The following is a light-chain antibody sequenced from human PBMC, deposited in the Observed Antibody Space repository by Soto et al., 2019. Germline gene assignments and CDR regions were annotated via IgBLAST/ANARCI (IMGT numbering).Light chain of an antibody. V-gene: IGKV1-33*01. CDR1: QDISKD. CDR2: DAS. Sequence: DIQMTQSPSSLSASVGDRVTITCQASQDISKDLKWYQQKPGKAPKLLIYDASNLETGVPSRFSGSGSWRVFTFTISSLQPEDISTYYCQQYDNLPLFTFGPGTKVDIK. J-gene: IGKJ3*01. CDR3: QQYDNLPLFT.